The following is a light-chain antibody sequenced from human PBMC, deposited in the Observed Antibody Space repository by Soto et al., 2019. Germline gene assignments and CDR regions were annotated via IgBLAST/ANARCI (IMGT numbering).Light chain of an antibody. CDR3: QQYYSTPPIT. V-gene: IGKV3-20*01. CDR2: GSS. CDR1: QSVSSSY. J-gene: IGKJ4*01. Sequence: EIVLTQSPGTLSLSPGERATLSCRASQSVSSSYLAWYQQKPGQAPRLLIYGSSSRATAIPDRFSGSGSGTDFTLTISSLQAEDVAVYYCQQYYSTPPITFGGGTKVDIK.